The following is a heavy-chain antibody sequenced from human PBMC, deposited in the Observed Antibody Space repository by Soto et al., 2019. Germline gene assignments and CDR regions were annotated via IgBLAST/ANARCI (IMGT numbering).Heavy chain of an antibody. CDR2: IIPIFGTA. D-gene: IGHD2-15*01. V-gene: IGHV1-69*12. J-gene: IGHJ4*02. CDR1: GGTFSSYA. Sequence: QVQLVQSGAEVKKPGSSVKVSCKASGGTFSSYAISWVRQAPGQGLEWMGGIIPIFGTANYAQKFQGRVTITADESTSKAYMALTNLRSEATAVYYCAGESRYCSGGSCYFLPGIDYWGQGTLVTVSS. CDR3: AGESRYCSGGSCYFLPGIDY.